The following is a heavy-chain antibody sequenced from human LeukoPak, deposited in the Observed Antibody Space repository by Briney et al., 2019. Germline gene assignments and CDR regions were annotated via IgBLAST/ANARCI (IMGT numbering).Heavy chain of an antibody. CDR2: ISGSGGST. V-gene: IGHV3-23*01. J-gene: IGHJ1*01. Sequence: GGSLRLSCAASGFTFSSYAMSWVRQAPGKGLEWVSAISGSGGSTYYADSVKGRFIISRDNSKNTLYLQMNSLRAEDTAVYYCAKVDIAVAGNSEYFQHWGQGTLVTVSS. D-gene: IGHD6-19*01. CDR3: AKVDIAVAGNSEYFQH. CDR1: GFTFSSYA.